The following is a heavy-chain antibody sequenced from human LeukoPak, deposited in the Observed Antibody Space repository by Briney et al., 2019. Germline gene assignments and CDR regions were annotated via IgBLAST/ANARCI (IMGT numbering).Heavy chain of an antibody. J-gene: IGHJ5*02. V-gene: IGHV1-2*02. Sequence: ASVKVSCKASGYTFTGYYMHWVRQAPGQGLEWMGWINPNSGGTNYAQKLQGRVTMTTDTSTSTAYMELRSLRSDDTAVYYCARDRRTYYDFWSGYYHANWFDPWGQGTLVTVSS. D-gene: IGHD3-3*01. CDR3: ARDRRTYYDFWSGYYHANWFDP. CDR2: INPNSGGT. CDR1: GYTFTGYY.